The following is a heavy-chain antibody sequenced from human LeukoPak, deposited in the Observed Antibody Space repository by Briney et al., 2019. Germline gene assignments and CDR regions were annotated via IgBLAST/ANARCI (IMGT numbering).Heavy chain of an antibody. CDR1: GGSISSYY. D-gene: IGHD2-2*01. V-gene: IGHV4-59*08. CDR2: IYYSGST. Sequence: SETLSLTCTVSGGSISSYYWSWIRQPPGKELEWIGYIYYSGSTNYNPSLKSRVTISVDTSKNQFSLKLSSVTAADTAVYYCARQRYCSSTSCYWFDPWGQGTLVTVSS. J-gene: IGHJ5*02. CDR3: ARQRYCSSTSCYWFDP.